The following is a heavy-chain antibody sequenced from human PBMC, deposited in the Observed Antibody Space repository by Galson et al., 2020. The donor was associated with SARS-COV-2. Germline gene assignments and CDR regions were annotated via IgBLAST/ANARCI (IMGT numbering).Heavy chain of an antibody. J-gene: IGHJ6*02. V-gene: IGHV4-34*01. Sequence: ETLSLTCAVFGGSFSGYYWSWIRQSPGKGLEWIGEINHSGDTHYNPSLKSRVTMSVDTSKNQFSLKLNSVTAADTAVYYCARTTCGGSCPLYYYGMDVWAQGTTVTVSS. CDR2: INHSGDT. D-gene: IGHD2-15*01. CDR1: GGSFSGYY. CDR3: ARTTCGGSCPLYYYGMDV.